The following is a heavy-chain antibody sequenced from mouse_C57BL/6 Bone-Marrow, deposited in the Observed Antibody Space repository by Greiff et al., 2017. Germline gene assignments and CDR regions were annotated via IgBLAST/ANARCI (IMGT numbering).Heavy chain of an antibody. D-gene: IGHD1-1*01. CDR1: GYTFTDYE. J-gene: IGHJ4*01. V-gene: IGHV1-15*01. CDR3: TRKRSEDY. Sequence: VQLQQSGAELVRPGASVTLSCKASGYTFTDYEMHWVKQTPVHGLEWIGAIDPETGGTAYNQKFKGKAILTAEKSSSTAYMELRSLTSEDSAVYYCTRKRSEDYWGQGTSVTVSS. CDR2: IDPETGGT.